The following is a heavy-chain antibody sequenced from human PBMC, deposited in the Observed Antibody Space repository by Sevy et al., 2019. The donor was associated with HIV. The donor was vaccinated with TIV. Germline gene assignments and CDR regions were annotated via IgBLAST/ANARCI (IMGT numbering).Heavy chain of an antibody. CDR3: ARDVYYIDRSGYYHYFDY. J-gene: IGHJ4*02. V-gene: IGHV4-59*01. D-gene: IGHD3-22*01. CDR1: RGSISTYY. Sequence: SETLSLTCTVSRGSISTYYWSWIRQTPGKGLEWIGNIYHSGGTTYSPSLKSRVTISVDTFKNQFSLKLRSVTAADTAVYYCARDVYYIDRSGYYHYFDYWGQGTLVTVSS. CDR2: IYHSGGT.